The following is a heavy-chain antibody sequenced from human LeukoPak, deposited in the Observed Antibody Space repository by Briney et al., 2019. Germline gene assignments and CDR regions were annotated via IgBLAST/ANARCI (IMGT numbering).Heavy chain of an antibody. D-gene: IGHD3-16*01. J-gene: IGHJ5*02. CDR2: INHSGST. CDR1: GGSFSGYY. CDR3: ARDSSPWGTGEFDP. V-gene: IGHV4-34*01. Sequence: PSETLSLTCAVYGGSFSGYYWSWIRQPPGKGLEWIGEINHSGSTNYNPSLKSRVTISVDTSKNQFSLKLSSVTAADTAVYYCARDSSPWGTGEFDPWGQGNLVTVSS.